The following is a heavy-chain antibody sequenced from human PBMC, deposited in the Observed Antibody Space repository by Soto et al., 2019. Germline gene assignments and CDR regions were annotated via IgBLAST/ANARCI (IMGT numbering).Heavy chain of an antibody. CDR1: GGSMRSCY. J-gene: IGHJ4*02. CDR2: IYYSGST. D-gene: IGHD1-20*01. CDR3: ARMFNWNDSGFAY. Sequence: SETRSLTCTGSGGSMRSCYGSGSRQPPGKGLEWIGYIYYSGSTNYNPSLKSRVTISVDTSKNQFSLKLSSVTAADTAVYYCARMFNWNDSGFAYWGQGTLVTVS. V-gene: IGHV4-59*01.